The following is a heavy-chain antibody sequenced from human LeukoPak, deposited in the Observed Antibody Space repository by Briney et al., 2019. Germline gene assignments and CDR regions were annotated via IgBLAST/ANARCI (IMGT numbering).Heavy chain of an antibody. J-gene: IGHJ5*02. CDR3: ARGGVVVVVASIRGIWFDP. V-gene: IGHV1-18*04. CDR2: ISAYNGNA. D-gene: IGHD2-15*01. CDR1: GYTFTGYY. Sequence: ASVTVSCKASGYTFTGYYMHWVRQAPGQGLEWMGWISAYNGNANYAPKLQGRVTMTIDTSTSTAYMELRSLRSDDTAVYYCARGGVVVVVASIRGIWFDPWGQGTLVTVSS.